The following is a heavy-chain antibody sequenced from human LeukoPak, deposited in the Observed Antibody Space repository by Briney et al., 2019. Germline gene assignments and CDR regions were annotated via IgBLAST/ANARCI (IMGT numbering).Heavy chain of an antibody. V-gene: IGHV3-21*01. CDR3: AKAGARGNVNWFDS. CDR2: ISSSSSYI. D-gene: IGHD1-1*01. CDR1: GFSFSSYS. J-gene: IGHJ5*01. Sequence: GGSLRLSCAASGFSFSSYSMNWVRQAPGKGLEWVSSISSSSSYIYYADSVKGRFTISRDNAKNSLYLQMNSLRAEDTAVYYCAKAGARGNVNWFDSWGQGTLVTVSS.